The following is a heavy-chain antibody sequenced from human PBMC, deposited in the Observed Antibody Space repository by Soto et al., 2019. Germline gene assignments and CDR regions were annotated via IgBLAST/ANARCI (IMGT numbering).Heavy chain of an antibody. CDR3: ARSVDSSTVYGMDV. CDR2: IYHSGST. V-gene: IGHV4-39*07. Sequence: PSETLSRTCTVSGDSISKSGHYWGWIRQPPGKALEWIGYIYHSGSTSYNPSLKSRVTISEDRSKNQFSLTLRSVTAADTAVYYCARSVDSSTVYGMDVWGQGTTVT. D-gene: IGHD6-13*01. J-gene: IGHJ6*02. CDR1: GDSISKSGHY.